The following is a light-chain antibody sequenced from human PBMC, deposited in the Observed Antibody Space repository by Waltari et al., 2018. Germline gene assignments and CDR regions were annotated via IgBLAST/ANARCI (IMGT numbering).Light chain of an antibody. CDR2: AAS. CDR1: QVISRS. CDR3: QQLNSYPRT. J-gene: IGKJ2*01. V-gene: IGKV1-9*01. Sequence: QLTRSPPFRSASVGARVTIACRASQVISRSLAWYQQKPGKAPKLLIYAASTLQSGVPSRFSGDGSGTEFTLTISSPQPEDSATYYCQQLNSYPRTFGQGTKLEIK.